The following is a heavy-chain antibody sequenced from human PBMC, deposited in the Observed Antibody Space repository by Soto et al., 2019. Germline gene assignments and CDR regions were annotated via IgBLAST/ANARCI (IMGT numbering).Heavy chain of an antibody. CDR1: EFTFSSYG. Sequence: GGSLRLSCAASEFTFSSYGMSWVRQAPGKGLEWVSSISGSGGRTFYADSVKGRFTISRDNSKNSLYLQMNSLRADDTAVYYCAKDPHPSTTWYYFEYWGQGTLVTVSS. CDR2: ISGSGGRT. D-gene: IGHD6-13*01. V-gene: IGHV3-23*01. CDR3: AKDPHPSTTWYYFEY. J-gene: IGHJ4*02.